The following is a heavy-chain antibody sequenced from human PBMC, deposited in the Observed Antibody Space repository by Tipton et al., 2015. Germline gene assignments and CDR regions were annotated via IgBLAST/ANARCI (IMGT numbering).Heavy chain of an antibody. CDR3: ARQIPGIAVAGWFDP. J-gene: IGHJ5*02. CDR1: GGSISSGDYY. V-gene: IGHV4-30-4*01. Sequence: TLSLTCTVSGGSISSGDYYWSWIRQPPGKGLEWLGYIYYSGSTYYNPSLKSRVTISVDTPKKQLSRKLTSVTAADTAVYYCARQIPGIAVAGWFDPWGQGTLVTVSS. D-gene: IGHD6-19*01. CDR2: IYYSGST.